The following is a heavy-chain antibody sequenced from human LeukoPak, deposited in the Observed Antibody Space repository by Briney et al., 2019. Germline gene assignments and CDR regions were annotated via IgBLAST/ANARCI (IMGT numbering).Heavy chain of an antibody. CDR3: ARDTSIEEWLRSVDY. J-gene: IGHJ4*02. V-gene: IGHV1-18*01. CDR2: ISPYNANT. Sequence: ASVKVSCKASGNTLTNYGISWVRQAPGQGLEWMGWISPYNANTNYAQKLQGRVTMTIDTSTSTAYMELRSLRSDDTAVYYCARDTSIEEWLRSVDYWGQGTLVTVSS. CDR1: GNTLTNYG. D-gene: IGHD3-3*01.